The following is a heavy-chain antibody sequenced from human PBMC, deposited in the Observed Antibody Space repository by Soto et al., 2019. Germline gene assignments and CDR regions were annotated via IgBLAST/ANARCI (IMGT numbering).Heavy chain of an antibody. J-gene: IGHJ5*02. Sequence: QVQLQESGPGLVKPSETLSLTCTVSGGSISSYYWSWIRQPAGKGLEWIGRIYTSGSTNYNPSLKSRVTMSVDTSKNQCSLKLSSVTAADTAVYYCARSKTVTTFNWFDPWGQGTLVPVS. CDR1: GGSISSYY. V-gene: IGHV4-4*07. CDR3: ARSKTVTTFNWFDP. CDR2: IYTSGST. D-gene: IGHD4-17*01.